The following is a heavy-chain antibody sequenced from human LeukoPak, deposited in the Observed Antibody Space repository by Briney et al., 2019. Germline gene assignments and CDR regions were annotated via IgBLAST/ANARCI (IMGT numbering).Heavy chain of an antibody. J-gene: IGHJ3*02. V-gene: IGHV3-33*06. CDR2: IWNDGSNK. Sequence: PGGSLRLSCEASGFTFSTYGMHWVRQAPGKGLEWVAVIWNDGSNKYYADSVKGRFTISSDNSKNTLYLQMNSLRVEDTAVYYCAKDYSRDGYYADTFHIWGQGTMVTVSS. CDR3: AKDYSRDGYYADTFHI. CDR1: GFTFSTYG. D-gene: IGHD3-3*01.